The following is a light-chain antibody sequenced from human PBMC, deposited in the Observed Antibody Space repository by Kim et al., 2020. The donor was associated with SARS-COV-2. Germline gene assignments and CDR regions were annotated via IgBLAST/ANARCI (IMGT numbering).Light chain of an antibody. V-gene: IGLV4-69*01. CDR2: VDNDGSH. CDR1: SGHSSYA. CDR3: QTWGTGIRV. J-gene: IGLJ3*02. Sequence: SVKLTCTLSSGHSSYAIAWHQQRPEKGPQYLMKVDNDGSHTKGDGIPDRFSGSSSGAERYLTISSLQSEDEADYYCQTWGTGIRVFGGGTQLTVL.